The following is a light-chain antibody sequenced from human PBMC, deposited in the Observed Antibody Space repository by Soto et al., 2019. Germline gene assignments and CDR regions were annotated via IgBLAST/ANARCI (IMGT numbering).Light chain of an antibody. Sequence: EIVLTQSPGALSLSPGESATLSCRASQSVSDTHVAWYQQRPGQAPRLLIYDASRRDIGVSDRFIGSGSATDFTLTISGLEPEDFAVYYCQQRYTLITFGPGTKVDIK. CDR2: DAS. V-gene: IGKV3D-20*02. J-gene: IGKJ3*01. CDR1: QSVSDTH. CDR3: QQRYTLIT.